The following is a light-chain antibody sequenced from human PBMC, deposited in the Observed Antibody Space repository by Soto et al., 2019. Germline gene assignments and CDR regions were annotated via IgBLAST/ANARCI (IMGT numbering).Light chain of an antibody. CDR3: CSYAGSDYV. Sequence: QSLLTHPRSLSGSPGQSVTISCTGTSSDVGGYNYVSWYQQHPGKAPKLMIYDVSKRPSGVPDRFSGSKSGNTASLTISGLQAEDEADYYCCSYAGSDYVFGTGTKVTVL. V-gene: IGLV2-11*01. J-gene: IGLJ1*01. CDR1: SSDVGGYNY. CDR2: DVS.